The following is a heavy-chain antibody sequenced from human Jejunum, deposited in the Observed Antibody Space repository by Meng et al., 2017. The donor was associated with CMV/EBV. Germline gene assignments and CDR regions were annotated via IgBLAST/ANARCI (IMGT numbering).Heavy chain of an antibody. Sequence: CPVSGGSIGEYFLTWVRQPPGEGLGWSGDISYTGGTDYNPSIKSRVTIAMDTSKNHFSLKLSSVTAADTALYYCASTTRMKYYFDYWGQGTLVTVSS. CDR3: ASTTRMKYYFDY. CDR1: GGSIGEYF. V-gene: IGHV4-59*13. J-gene: IGHJ4*02. CDR2: ISYTGGT. D-gene: IGHD1-1*01.